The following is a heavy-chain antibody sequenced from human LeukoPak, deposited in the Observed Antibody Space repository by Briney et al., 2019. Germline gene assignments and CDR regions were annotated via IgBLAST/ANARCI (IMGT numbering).Heavy chain of an antibody. CDR1: GYTFTSYA. D-gene: IGHD5-12*01. Sequence: GASVKVSCKASGYTFTSYAMHWVRQAPGQRLEWMGWINAGNGNTKYSQKFQGRVTITRDTSASTAYMELSSLRSEDTAVYYCARDQALRGYSGYDPEIGIDYWGQGTLVTVSS. J-gene: IGHJ4*02. CDR3: ARDQALRGYSGYDPEIGIDY. V-gene: IGHV1-3*01. CDR2: INAGNGNT.